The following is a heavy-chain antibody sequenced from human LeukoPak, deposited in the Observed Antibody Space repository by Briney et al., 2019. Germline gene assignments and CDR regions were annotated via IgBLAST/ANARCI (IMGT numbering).Heavy chain of an antibody. CDR1: GFSFSNYG. V-gene: IGHV3-23*01. Sequence: PGGSLRLSCAGSGFSFSNYGMSWVRQAPGKGLEWVSAISGSGATTYYADSVKGRFTISRDNSKNTLYLQMNSLRAEDTAVYYCANRYCSSTSCYPGVFDYWGQGTLVTVSS. CDR2: ISGSGATT. J-gene: IGHJ4*02. CDR3: ANRYCSSTSCYPGVFDY. D-gene: IGHD2-2*01.